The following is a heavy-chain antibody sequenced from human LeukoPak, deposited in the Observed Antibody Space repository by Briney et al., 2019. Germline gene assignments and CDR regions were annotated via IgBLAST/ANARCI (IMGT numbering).Heavy chain of an antibody. D-gene: IGHD3-22*01. Sequence: GGSLRLSCAASGFTFSSYAMSWVRQAPGKGLEWVSAISGSGGSTSYADSVKGRFTISRDNSKNTLYLQMNSLRAEDTAVYYCAKENYDSSGRTLIYGMDVWGQGTTVTVSS. CDR1: GFTFSSYA. CDR2: ISGSGGST. V-gene: IGHV3-23*01. CDR3: AKENYDSSGRTLIYGMDV. J-gene: IGHJ6*02.